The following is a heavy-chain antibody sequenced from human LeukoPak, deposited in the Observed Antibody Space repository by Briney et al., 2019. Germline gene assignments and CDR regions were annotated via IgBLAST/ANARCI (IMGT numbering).Heavy chain of an antibody. J-gene: IGHJ4*02. Sequence: GGSLRLSCAASGFTFSSYDMHWVRQATGKGLEWVSAIGTAGDTYYPGSAKGRFTISRENAKNSLYLQMNSLRAEDTAVYYCARATGYYYGSGSYGEIDYWGQGTLVTVSS. V-gene: IGHV3-13*01. CDR3: ARATGYYYGSGSYGEIDY. CDR2: IGTAGDT. CDR1: GFTFSSYD. D-gene: IGHD3-10*01.